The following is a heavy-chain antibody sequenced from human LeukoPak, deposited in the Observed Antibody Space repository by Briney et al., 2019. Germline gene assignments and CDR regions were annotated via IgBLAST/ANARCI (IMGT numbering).Heavy chain of an antibody. CDR3: ATLNQGGSGTINWFDP. CDR1: GYTLTELS. V-gene: IGHV1-24*01. J-gene: IGHJ5*02. Sequence: ASVKVSCKVSGYTLTELSMHWVRQAPGKGLEWMGGFNPEDGETIYAQKFQGRVTMTEDTSTDTAYMELSSLRSEDTAVYYCATLNQGGSGTINWFDPWGQGTLVTVSS. D-gene: IGHD3-10*01. CDR2: FNPEDGET.